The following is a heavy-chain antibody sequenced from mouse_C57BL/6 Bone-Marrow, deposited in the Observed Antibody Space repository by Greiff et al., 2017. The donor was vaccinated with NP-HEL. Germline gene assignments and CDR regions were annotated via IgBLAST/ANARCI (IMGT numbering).Heavy chain of an antibody. D-gene: IGHD1-1*01. CDR3: ARLNYYGSCFDY. J-gene: IGHJ2*01. Sequence: VKLVESGAELARPGASVKLSCKASGYTFTSYGISWVKQRTGQGLEWIGEIYPRSGNTYYNEKFKGKATLTADKSSSTAYMELRSLTSEDSAVYFCARLNYYGSCFDYWGQGTTLTVSS. CDR2: IYPRSGNT. CDR1: GYTFTSYG. V-gene: IGHV1-81*01.